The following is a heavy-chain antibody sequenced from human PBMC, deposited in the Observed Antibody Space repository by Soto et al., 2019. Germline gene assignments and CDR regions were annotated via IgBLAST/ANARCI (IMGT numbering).Heavy chain of an antibody. CDR2: ISYSGST. V-gene: IGHV4-31*03. CDR1: GGSISSGGYY. Sequence: QVQLQESGPGLVQPSQTLSLTCTVSGGSISSGGYYWSWIRQHPGTGLEWIGHISYSGSTYYNTPLKRRITISVDTSRNPFSLRVNSMTAADTAVYYCARGVLHWGQGTLVTVSS. J-gene: IGHJ4*01. CDR3: ARGVLH.